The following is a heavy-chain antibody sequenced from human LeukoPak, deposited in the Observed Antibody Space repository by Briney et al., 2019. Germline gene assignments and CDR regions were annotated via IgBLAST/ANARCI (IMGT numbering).Heavy chain of an antibody. D-gene: IGHD3-16*01. CDR1: GFTSSSFY. CDR2: IKQDGSEK. V-gene: IGHV3-7*03. Sequence: PGGSLRLSCAASGFTSSSFYMEWVRQAPGKGLEWVANIKQDGSEKNYVDSVKGRFTISRDNAKNSLYLQMNSLRAEDTAVYYCARDMPFGVYWGQGTLVTVSS. CDR3: ARDMPFGVY. J-gene: IGHJ4*02.